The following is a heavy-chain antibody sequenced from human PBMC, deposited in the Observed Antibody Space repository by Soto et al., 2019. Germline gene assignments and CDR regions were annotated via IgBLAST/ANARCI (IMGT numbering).Heavy chain of an antibody. CDR3: ARASSSWYFFNAFDI. D-gene: IGHD6-13*01. V-gene: IGHV4-39*01. CDR2: IYYTGNT. Sequence: QLQLQESGPGLVKPSETLSLTCTVSGDSISSDSYYWAWIRQPPGKGLEWIGSIYYTGNTHYNPSLKSRVTISVDTSKNQFSLRLSSVTAADTAVYFCARASSSWYFFNAFDIWGLGTMVTVSS. J-gene: IGHJ3*02. CDR1: GDSISSDSYY.